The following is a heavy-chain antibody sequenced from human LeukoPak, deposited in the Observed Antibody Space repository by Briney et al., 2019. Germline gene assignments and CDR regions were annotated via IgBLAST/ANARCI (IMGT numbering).Heavy chain of an antibody. J-gene: IGHJ4*02. CDR3: AREPYSSSYYFDY. CDR2: ISHTGST. Sequence: SETLSLTCVVSGASISSRIWWSWVRQPPGKGLEWIGEISHTGSTHYNPSLKSRDTISVDKSNNQFSLKLSSVTAADTAVYYCAREPYSSSYYFDYWGQGTLVTVSS. CDR1: GASISSRIW. V-gene: IGHV4-4*02. D-gene: IGHD6-6*01.